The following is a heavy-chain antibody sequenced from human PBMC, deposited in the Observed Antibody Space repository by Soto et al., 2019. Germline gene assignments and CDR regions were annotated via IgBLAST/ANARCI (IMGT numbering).Heavy chain of an antibody. Sequence: QVQLVESGGGVVQPGRSLRLSCAASGFTFSSYGMHWVRQAPGKGLEWVAVIWYDGSNKYYADSVKGRFTISRDNSKNTLYLQMNCLRAEDTAVYYCARESGNGDSPEFDYWGQGTLVTVSS. J-gene: IGHJ4*02. V-gene: IGHV3-33*01. CDR2: IWYDGSNK. CDR1: GFTFSSYG. CDR3: ARESGNGDSPEFDY. D-gene: IGHD4-17*01.